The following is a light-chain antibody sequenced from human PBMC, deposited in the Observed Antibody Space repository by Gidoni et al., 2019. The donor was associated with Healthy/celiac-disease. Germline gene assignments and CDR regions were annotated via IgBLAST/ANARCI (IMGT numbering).Light chain of an antibody. Sequence: EIVLTQSPATLSLSPGERATLSCRASQSVRSYLAWYQQKPGQAPRLLIYDASNRATGIPARFSGSGSGTDFTLTISSLEPEDFAVYYCQQRSNWPPTFGQXTKVEIK. V-gene: IGKV3-11*01. CDR2: DAS. CDR3: QQRSNWPPT. CDR1: QSVRSY. J-gene: IGKJ1*01.